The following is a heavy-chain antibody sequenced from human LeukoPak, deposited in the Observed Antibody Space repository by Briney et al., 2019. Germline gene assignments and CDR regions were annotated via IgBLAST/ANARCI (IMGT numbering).Heavy chain of an antibody. D-gene: IGHD2-2*02. CDR3: ASIPLIYSGGY. CDR1: GFTFSSYS. V-gene: IGHV3-21*01. CDR2: ISSSSSYI. Sequence: GGSLRLSCAASGFTFSSYSMNWVRQAPGKGLEWVSSISSSSSYIYYADSVKGRFTISKDNAKNSLYLQMNSLRAEDTAVYYCASIPLIYSGGYWGQGTLVTVSS. J-gene: IGHJ4*02.